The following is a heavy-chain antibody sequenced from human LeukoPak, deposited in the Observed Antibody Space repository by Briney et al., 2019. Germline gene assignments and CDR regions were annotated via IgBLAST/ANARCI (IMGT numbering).Heavy chain of an antibody. CDR3: ARAILTGDQAAGY. D-gene: IGHD3-9*01. J-gene: IGHJ4*02. V-gene: IGHV3-7*03. CDR2: IKQDGSEK. Sequence: GRSLRLSCAPSGFTFSTYWMSCVRQAPGNGREWVAKIKQDGSEKYYVDSVKGRFTISRDNAKNLLYLQMNSLRAEDTAVYYCARAILTGDQAAGYWGQGTLVTVSS. CDR1: GFTFSTYW.